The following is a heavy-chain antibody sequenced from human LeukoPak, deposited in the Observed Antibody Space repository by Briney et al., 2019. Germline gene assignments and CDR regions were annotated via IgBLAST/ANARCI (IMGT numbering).Heavy chain of an antibody. CDR1: GFTFSSYG. J-gene: IGHJ4*02. Sequence: GGSLRLSCAASGFTFSSYGMHWVRQAPGKGLEWVAFIRYDGSKKYYADSVKGRFTISRDNSKNTLYLQMNSLRAEDTAVYYCAKVSRGRGITFGGVIVSSDYWGQGTLVTVSS. CDR2: IRYDGSKK. CDR3: AKVSRGRGITFGGVIVSSDY. V-gene: IGHV3-30*02. D-gene: IGHD3-16*02.